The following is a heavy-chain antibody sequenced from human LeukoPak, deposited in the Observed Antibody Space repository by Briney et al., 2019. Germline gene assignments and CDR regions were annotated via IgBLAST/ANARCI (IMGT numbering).Heavy chain of an antibody. CDR2: INHSGST. CDR1: GFTVSSNY. J-gene: IGHJ4*02. V-gene: IGHV4-34*01. Sequence: GSLRLSCAASGFTVSSNYMSWVRQPPGKGLEWIGEINHSGSTNYNPSLKSRVTISVDTSKNQFSLKLSSVTAADTAVYYCARGRRLVYCSSTSCYVHFDYWGQGTLVTVSS. D-gene: IGHD2-2*01. CDR3: ARGRRLVYCSSTSCYVHFDY.